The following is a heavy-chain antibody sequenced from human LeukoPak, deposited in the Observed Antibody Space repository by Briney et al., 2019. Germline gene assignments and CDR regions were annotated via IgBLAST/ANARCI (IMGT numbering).Heavy chain of an antibody. CDR2: ISAFNPNT. CDR3: ARGMEDVVVIAATPFDI. J-gene: IGHJ3*02. CDR1: RYTFNTHG. Sequence: ASVKASCKASRYTFNTHGFAWVRPAPGQGLEWMGWISAFNPNTNYVQSLQGRVTMTTDTSTRTAYMELRNLRSDNTAVYYCARGMEDVVVIAATPFDIWGQGTMVTVSS. D-gene: IGHD2-15*01. V-gene: IGHV1-18*04.